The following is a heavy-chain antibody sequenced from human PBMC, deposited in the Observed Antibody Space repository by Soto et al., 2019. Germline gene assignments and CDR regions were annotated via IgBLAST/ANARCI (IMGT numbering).Heavy chain of an antibody. J-gene: IGHJ6*02. CDR3: ARDGSITIFGVVIRLDGMDV. CDR1: GYPFSSYG. V-gene: IGHV1-18*04. Sequence: XSVKVSCKAAGYPFSSYGIVWVRQAPGQGLEWMGWISAYNGNTNYAQKLQGRVTMTTDTSTSTAYMELRSLRSDDTAVYYCARDGSITIFGVVIRLDGMDVWAQRTTVTVSS. D-gene: IGHD3-3*01. CDR2: ISAYNGNT.